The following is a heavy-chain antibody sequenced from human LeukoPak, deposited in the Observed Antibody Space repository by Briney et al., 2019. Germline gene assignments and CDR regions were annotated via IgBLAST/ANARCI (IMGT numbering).Heavy chain of an antibody. V-gene: IGHV1-8*03. CDR2: MNPNSGNT. D-gene: IGHD3-22*01. CDR3: ARDSYYDSNWFDP. CDR1: GYTFTSYD. Sequence: ASVKVSCKASGYTFTSYDINWVRQATGQGLEWMGWMNPNSGNTGYAQKFQGRVTITRNTSISTAYMELSSLRSEDTAVYYCARDSYYDSNWFDPWGQGTLVTVSS. J-gene: IGHJ5*02.